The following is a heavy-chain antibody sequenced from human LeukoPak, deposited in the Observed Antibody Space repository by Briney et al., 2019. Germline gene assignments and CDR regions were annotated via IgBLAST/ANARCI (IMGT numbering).Heavy chain of an antibody. CDR2: IYYSGST. CDR1: GGSISSYY. CDR3: ARDERSRYYYMDV. Sequence: PSETLSLTSTVSGGSISSYYWSWLRQPPGKGLEWIGYIYYSGSTKYNPSLKSRVTISVDTSKNQFSLKLSSVTAADTAVYYCARDERSRYYYMDVWGKGTTVTVSS. V-gene: IGHV4-59*01. J-gene: IGHJ6*03.